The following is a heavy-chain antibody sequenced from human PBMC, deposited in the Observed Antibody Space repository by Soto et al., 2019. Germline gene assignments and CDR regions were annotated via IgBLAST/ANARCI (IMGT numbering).Heavy chain of an antibody. D-gene: IGHD3-22*01. CDR2: IIPIFGTA. V-gene: IGHV1-69*13. CDR1: GGTFSSYA. CDR3: ARVGYYYDSSGPFDY. Sequence: SVKVSCKASGGTFSSYAISWVRQAPGQGLEWMGGIIPIFGTANYAQKFQGRVTITADESTSTAYMELSSLRSEDTAVYYCARVGYYYDSSGPFDYWGQETLVTVSS. J-gene: IGHJ4*02.